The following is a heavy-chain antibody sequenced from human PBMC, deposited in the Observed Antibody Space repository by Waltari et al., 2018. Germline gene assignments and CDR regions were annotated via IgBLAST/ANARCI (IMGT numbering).Heavy chain of an antibody. J-gene: IGHJ3*02. D-gene: IGHD2-8*02. CDR3: ARDRGVSMGDALDI. CDR1: GYSLTSYW. V-gene: IGHV1-69*06. Sequence: VQLVQSGAEVKKPGESLQISCKGSGYSLTSYWIGWVRQMPGKGLEWMGIIPIFGTANYAQKFQGRVTITADKSTSTAYMELSSLRSEDTAVYYCARDRGVSMGDALDIWGQGTMVTVSS. CDR2: IIPIFGTA.